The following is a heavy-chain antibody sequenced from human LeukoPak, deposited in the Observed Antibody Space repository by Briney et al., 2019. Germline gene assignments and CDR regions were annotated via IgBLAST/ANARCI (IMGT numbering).Heavy chain of an antibody. CDR3: AKAESSGIVVVPAVISPFDY. D-gene: IGHD2-2*01. J-gene: IGHJ4*02. CDR2: ISYDGSNK. Sequence: GGSLRLSCAASGFTFSSYGMHWVRQAPGKGLEWVAVISYDGSNKYYADSVKGRFTISRDNSKNTLYLQMNSLRAEDTAVYYCAKAESSGIVVVPAVISPFDYWGQGTLVTVSS. V-gene: IGHV3-30*18. CDR1: GFTFSSYG.